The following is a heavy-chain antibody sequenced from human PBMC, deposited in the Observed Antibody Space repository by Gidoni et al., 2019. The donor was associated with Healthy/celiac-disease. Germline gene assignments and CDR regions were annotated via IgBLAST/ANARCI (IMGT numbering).Heavy chain of an antibody. Sequence: QITLKESGPTLVKPTQTLTLTCTFSGFSLSTSGVGVGWIRQPPGKALEWLALIYWNDDKRYSPSLKSRLTITKDTSKNQVVLTMTNMDPVDTATYYCAHRGVGYDFWSGYGDYYYYGMDVWGQGTTVTVSS. J-gene: IGHJ6*02. CDR2: IYWNDDK. D-gene: IGHD3-3*01. CDR3: AHRGVGYDFWSGYGDYYYYGMDV. V-gene: IGHV2-5*01. CDR1: GFSLSTSGVG.